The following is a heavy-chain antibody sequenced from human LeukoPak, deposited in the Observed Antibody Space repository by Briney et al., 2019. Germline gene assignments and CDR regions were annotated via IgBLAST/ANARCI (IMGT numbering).Heavy chain of an antibody. CDR1: GFTVSSNY. CDR2: IYSGGST. J-gene: IGHJ4*02. CDR3: AKAGSGWYAPY. V-gene: IGHV3-53*05. Sequence: GGSLRLSCAASGFTVSSNYMSWVRQAPGKGLEWVSVIYSGGSTYYADSVKGRFTISRDNSKNTVDLQMDSLRAEDTAVYYCAKAGSGWYAPYWGQGTLVTVS. D-gene: IGHD6-19*01.